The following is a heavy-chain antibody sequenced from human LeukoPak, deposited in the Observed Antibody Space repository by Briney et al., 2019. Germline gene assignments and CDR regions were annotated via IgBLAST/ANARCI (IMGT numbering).Heavy chain of an antibody. J-gene: IGHJ1*01. CDR3: AREAYCGGDCYSNFFQH. CDR1: GYTFTSYG. V-gene: IGHV1-18*01. CDR2: ISAYNGNT. Sequence: ASVKVSCKASGYTFTSYGISWVRQAPGQGLEWMGWISAYNGNTNYAQKLQGRVTMTTDTSTSTAYMELRSLRSDDTAVYYCAREAYCGGDCYSNFFQHWGQGTLVTVSS. D-gene: IGHD2-21*02.